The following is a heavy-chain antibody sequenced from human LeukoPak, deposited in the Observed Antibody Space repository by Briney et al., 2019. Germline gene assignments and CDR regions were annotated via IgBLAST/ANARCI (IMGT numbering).Heavy chain of an antibody. J-gene: IGHJ4*02. CDR3: ARESLDSSGWPDY. CDR2: IKQDGSEK. Sequence: QSGGSLRLSCAASGFTFSSYWMSWVRQAPGKGLEWVANIKQDGSEKYYVDSVKGRFTISRDNAKNSLYLRMNSLRAEDTAVYYCARESLDSSGWPDYWGQGTLVTVSS. V-gene: IGHV3-7*01. CDR1: GFTFSSYW. D-gene: IGHD6-19*01.